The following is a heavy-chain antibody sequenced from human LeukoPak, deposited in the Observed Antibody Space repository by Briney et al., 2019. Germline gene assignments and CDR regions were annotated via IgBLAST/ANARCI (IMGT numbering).Heavy chain of an antibody. CDR3: ARDLRPPNAMRLDWYFDL. Sequence: PSETLSLTCTASGGSISSYYWSWIRQPAGKGLEWIGRIYTSGSTNYNPSLKSRVTMSVDTSKNQFSLKLSSVTAADTAVYYCARDLRPPNAMRLDWYFDLWGRGTLVTVSS. CDR1: GGSISSYY. D-gene: IGHD2-2*01. J-gene: IGHJ2*01. V-gene: IGHV4-4*07. CDR2: IYTSGST.